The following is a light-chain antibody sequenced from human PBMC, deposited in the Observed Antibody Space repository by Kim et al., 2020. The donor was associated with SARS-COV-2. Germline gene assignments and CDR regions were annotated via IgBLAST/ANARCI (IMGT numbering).Light chain of an antibody. CDR3: QQYINWPPWT. Sequence: SPGERATLSCRASQSVSLNLAWYQQKPGQAPRLLIYAASTRATGVPARFSGRGSGTEFTLTISSLQSEDFAVYYCQQYINWPPWTFGQGTKVDIK. CDR1: QSVSLN. V-gene: IGKV3-15*01. CDR2: AAS. J-gene: IGKJ1*01.